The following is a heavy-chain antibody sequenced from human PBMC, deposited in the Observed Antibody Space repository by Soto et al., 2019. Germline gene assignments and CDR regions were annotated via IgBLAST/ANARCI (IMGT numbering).Heavy chain of an antibody. J-gene: IGHJ4*02. D-gene: IGHD2-2*02. CDR3: ARDYCSSTSCYTSFLDY. CDR1: GFTFSSYG. Sequence: QVQLVESGGGVVQPGRSLRLSCAASGFTFSSYGMHWVHQAPGKGLEWVAVISYDGSNKYYADSVKGRFTISRDNSKNTLYLQMNSLRAEDTAVYYCARDYCSSTSCYTSFLDYWGQGTLVTVSS. V-gene: IGHV3-30*03. CDR2: ISYDGSNK.